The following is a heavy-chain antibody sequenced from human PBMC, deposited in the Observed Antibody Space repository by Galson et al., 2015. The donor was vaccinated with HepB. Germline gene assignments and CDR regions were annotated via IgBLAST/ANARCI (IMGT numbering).Heavy chain of an antibody. CDR3: ARDAVPYYDFWSGYLTPYYFDY. CDR1: GFTFSSYG. V-gene: IGHV3-33*01. J-gene: IGHJ4*02. D-gene: IGHD3-3*01. CDR2: IWYDGSNK. Sequence: SLRLSCAASGFTFSSYGMHWVRQAPGKGLEWVAVIWYDGSNKYYADSVKGRFTISRDNSKNTLYLQMNSLRAEDTAVYYCARDAVPYYDFWSGYLTPYYFDYWGQGTLVTVSS.